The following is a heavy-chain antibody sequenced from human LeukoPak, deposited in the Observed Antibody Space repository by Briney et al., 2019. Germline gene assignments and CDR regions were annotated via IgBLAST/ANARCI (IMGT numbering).Heavy chain of an antibody. CDR1: GFTFNNYA. CDR2: ISYGGSKK. D-gene: IGHD3-10*01. CDR3: ARDRGGDADYYASGTYYN. V-gene: IGHV3-30*04. J-gene: IGHJ4*02. Sequence: PGRSLRLSCTASGFTFNNYAMHWVRQAPGKGLEWVAAISYGGSKKFYADSVKGRFTISRDNSRDTLYLQMNSLRGEDTALYYCARDRGGDADYYASGTYYNWGQGTLVSVSS.